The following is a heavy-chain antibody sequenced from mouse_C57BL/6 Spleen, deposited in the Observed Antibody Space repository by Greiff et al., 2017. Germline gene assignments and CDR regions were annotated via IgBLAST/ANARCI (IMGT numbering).Heavy chain of an antibody. CDR2: ISSGSSTI. CDR1: GFTFSDYG. V-gene: IGHV5-17*01. CDR3: AREGIYYGNYNGVAY. Sequence: EVKLVESGGGLVKPGGSLKLSCAASGFTFSDYGMHWVRQAPEKGLEWVAYISSGSSTIYYADTVKGRFTISRDNAKNTLFLQMTSLRSEDTAMFYCAREGIYYGNYNGVAYWGQGTLVTVSA. D-gene: IGHD2-1*01. J-gene: IGHJ3*01.